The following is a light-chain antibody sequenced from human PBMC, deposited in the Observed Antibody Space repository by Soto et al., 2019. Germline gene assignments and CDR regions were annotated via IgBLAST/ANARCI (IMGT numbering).Light chain of an antibody. Sequence: DIQMTQSPSSLSGSVGDRVTISCRASQNIVNYLHWYQRKPGTAPRLLISRASTLRSGVPPRFSGSGSGRDFTLTISSLRPEDIGTYYCQQTYSIPWTFGRGTRVEI. V-gene: IGKV1-39*01. CDR1: QNIVNY. CDR2: RAS. CDR3: QQTYSIPWT. J-gene: IGKJ1*01.